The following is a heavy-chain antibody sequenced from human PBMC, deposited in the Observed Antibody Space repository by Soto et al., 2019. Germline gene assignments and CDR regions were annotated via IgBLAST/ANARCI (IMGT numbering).Heavy chain of an antibody. CDR2: ISTSGSTV. Sequence: GGSLRLSCAASRFTFSTYEMNWVRQAPGKGLEWVSYISTSGSTVYYADSVKGRFTISRDNTRNSLYLQMNSLRDEDTALYYCVRYCSTTLCNGVATRTFDYWSQGTLVTVSS. CDR3: VRYCSTTLCNGVATRTFDY. D-gene: IGHD2-2*01. J-gene: IGHJ4*02. V-gene: IGHV3-48*03. CDR1: RFTFSTYE.